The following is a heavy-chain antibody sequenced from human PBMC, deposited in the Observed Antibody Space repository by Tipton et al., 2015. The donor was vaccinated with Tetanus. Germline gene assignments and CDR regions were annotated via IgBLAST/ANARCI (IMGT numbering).Heavy chain of an antibody. J-gene: IGHJ4*02. V-gene: IGHV3-21*01. CDR2: ISTSGGDT. CDR1: GFTFRSYD. Sequence: GSLRLSCAVSGFTFRSYDMSWVRQAPGKGLERVSSISTSGGDTYYTEPLKGRFIISRENAKNSLYLQMNSLRAEDTAVYFCARVIRRSMIGYGVFDSWGQGTLVAVSS. CDR3: ARVIRRSMIGYGVFDS. D-gene: IGHD4-17*01.